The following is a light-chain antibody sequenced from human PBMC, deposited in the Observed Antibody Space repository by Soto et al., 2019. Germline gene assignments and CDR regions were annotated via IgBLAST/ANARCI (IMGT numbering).Light chain of an antibody. CDR3: SSFTTSTTWV. V-gene: IGLV2-14*01. Sequence: QSALPQPASVSGSPGQSITISCTGTSSDVGGFNYVSWYQHYPGEAPKLLIYEVSNRPSGVSSRFSGSKSGNTASLTISGLQADDEGDYYCSSFTTSTTWVFGGGTKLTVL. CDR2: EVS. CDR1: SSDVGGFNY. J-gene: IGLJ3*02.